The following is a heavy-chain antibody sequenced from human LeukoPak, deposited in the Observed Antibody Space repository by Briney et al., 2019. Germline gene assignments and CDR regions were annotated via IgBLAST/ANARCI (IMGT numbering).Heavy chain of an antibody. CDR2: IKQDGSEK. CDR1: GFTFSSYW. J-gene: IGHJ3*02. D-gene: IGHD3-22*01. V-gene: IGHV3-7*01. Sequence: GGSLRLSCAASGFTFSSYWMSWVRQAPGKGLEWVANIKQDGSEKYYVDSVKGRFTISRDNAKNSLYLQMNSLRAEDTAVYYCARESITMIVVVMENDAFDIWGQGTMVTVSS. CDR3: ARESITMIVVVMENDAFDI.